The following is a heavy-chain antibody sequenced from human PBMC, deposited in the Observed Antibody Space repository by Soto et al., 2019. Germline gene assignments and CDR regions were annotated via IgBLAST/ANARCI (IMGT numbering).Heavy chain of an antibody. J-gene: IGHJ6*02. CDR2: ISYDGSNK. CDR3: AKERAGLPYYYGMDV. V-gene: IGHV3-30*18. Sequence: GGSLRLSCAASGFTFSSYGMHWVRQAPGKGLEWVAVISYDGSNKYYADSVKGRFTISRDNSKNTLYLQMNSLRAEDTAVYYCAKERAGLPYYYGMDVWGQGTTVTVSS. D-gene: IGHD4-17*01. CDR1: GFTFSSYG.